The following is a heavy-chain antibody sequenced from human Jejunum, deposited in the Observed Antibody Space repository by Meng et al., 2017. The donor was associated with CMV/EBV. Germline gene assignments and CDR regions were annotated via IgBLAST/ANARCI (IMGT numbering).Heavy chain of an antibody. J-gene: IGHJ4*02. Sequence: QMQLRACRRGLLKPSVPLSLTCTVSDDSIDRNTYYWGWIRQPPGKGLEWSATIAPSGTTYYNPSRRSRVTTSLDTPRKQFSLRLSSVTAADTAVYYCTTLYGDSISWGQGTLVTVSS. CDR1: DDSIDRNTYY. CDR3: TTLYGDSIS. D-gene: IGHD4-17*01. CDR2: IAPSGTT. V-gene: IGHV4-39*07.